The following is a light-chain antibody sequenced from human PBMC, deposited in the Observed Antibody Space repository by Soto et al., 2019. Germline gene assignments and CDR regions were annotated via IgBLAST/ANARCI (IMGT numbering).Light chain of an antibody. J-gene: IGKJ2*01. CDR2: DAS. V-gene: IGKV1-5*01. CDR1: QSVSRR. CDR3: HTYNSYSLHT. Sequence: DIQMTQSPSTLSASVGDRITITYRASQSVSRRLAWYQQKPGKAPKLLIYDASSLESGVPSRFSGRGSGTEFTLTISSLQPDDCATYYCHTYNSYSLHTFGQGTKVDNK.